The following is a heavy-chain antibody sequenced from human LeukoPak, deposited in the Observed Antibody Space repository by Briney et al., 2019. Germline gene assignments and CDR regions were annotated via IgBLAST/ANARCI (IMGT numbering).Heavy chain of an antibody. D-gene: IGHD2-2*01. V-gene: IGHV3-23*01. Sequence: PGGSLRLSCAASGFTFSSYSMNWVRQAPGKGLEWVSAISGSGGSTYYADSVKSRFTISRDNSKNTLYLQMNSLRAEDTAVYYCARPKDPGARGYQLLVLDYWGQGTLVTVSS. CDR2: ISGSGGST. J-gene: IGHJ4*02. CDR3: ARPKDPGARGYQLLVLDY. CDR1: GFTFSSYS.